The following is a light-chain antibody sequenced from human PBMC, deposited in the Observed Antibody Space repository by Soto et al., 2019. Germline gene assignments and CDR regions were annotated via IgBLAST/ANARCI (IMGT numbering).Light chain of an antibody. CDR2: AAS. CDR1: QSIGGF. Sequence: DLQMTQSPSSLSVSVGDRVTITCRASQSIGGFLNWYQQKLGKAPKLLIYAASSLQSGVPSRFSASGSGTYFTLTISSLQPEDFATYYCQQSYSTPLTFGGGTKVEI. CDR3: QQSYSTPLT. J-gene: IGKJ4*01. V-gene: IGKV1-39*01.